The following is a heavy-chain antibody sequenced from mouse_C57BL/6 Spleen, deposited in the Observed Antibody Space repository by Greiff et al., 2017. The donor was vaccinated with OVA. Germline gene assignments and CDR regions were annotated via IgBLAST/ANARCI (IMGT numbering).Heavy chain of an antibody. D-gene: IGHD3-3*01. V-gene: IGHV2-2*01. CDR2: IWSGGST. Sequence: VMLVESGPGLVQPSQSLSITCTVSGFSLTSYGVHWVRQSPGKGLEWLGVIWSGGSTDYNAAFISRLSISKDNSKSQVFFKMNSLQADGTAIYYCARNGGPGDFAYWGQGTLVTVSA. J-gene: IGHJ3*01. CDR1: GFSLTSYG. CDR3: ARNGGPGDFAY.